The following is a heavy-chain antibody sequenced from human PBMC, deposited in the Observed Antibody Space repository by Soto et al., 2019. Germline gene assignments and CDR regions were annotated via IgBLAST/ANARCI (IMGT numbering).Heavy chain of an antibody. J-gene: IGHJ5*02. Sequence: ASVKVSCKASGYIFSANYIHWVRQAPGQGLEWLGWINPHSGATNYAQKFLGRVTMSADTSASTAYMDLARLKSDDTAVYYCVRAHALSFSNWFDPWGRGTLVTVSS. CDR2: INPHSGAT. D-gene: IGHD3-3*01. CDR3: VRAHALSFSNWFDP. V-gene: IGHV1-2*02. CDR1: GYIFSANY.